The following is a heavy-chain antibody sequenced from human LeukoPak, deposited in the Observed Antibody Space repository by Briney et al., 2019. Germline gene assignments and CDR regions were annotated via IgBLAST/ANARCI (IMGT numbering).Heavy chain of an antibody. V-gene: IGHV4-59*01. CDR1: GGSISSYY. Sequence: SETLSLTCTVSGGSISSYYWSWVRQPPGKGLEWIGFVYYTGSTNYSPSLKSRVTISVDTSKNQFSLKLRSVTAADTAVYYCARISSSNWYNQRGAFDVWGQGTMVTVSS. CDR3: ARISSSNWYNQRGAFDV. CDR2: VYYTGST. J-gene: IGHJ3*01. D-gene: IGHD6-13*01.